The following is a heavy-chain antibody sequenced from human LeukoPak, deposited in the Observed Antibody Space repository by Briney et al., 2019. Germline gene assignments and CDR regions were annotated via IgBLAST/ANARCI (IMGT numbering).Heavy chain of an antibody. D-gene: IGHD3-10*01. V-gene: IGHV3-9*01. J-gene: IGHJ4*02. Sequence: GGSLRLSCAASGFTFDEYAMHWVRQAPGKGLEWVSGISWNSGSIGYADSVKGRFTISRDNAKNSLYLQMNSLRAEDTALYYCAKGGFGEFTPFDYWGQGTLVTVSS. CDR1: GFTFDEYA. CDR2: ISWNSGSI. CDR3: AKGGFGEFTPFDY.